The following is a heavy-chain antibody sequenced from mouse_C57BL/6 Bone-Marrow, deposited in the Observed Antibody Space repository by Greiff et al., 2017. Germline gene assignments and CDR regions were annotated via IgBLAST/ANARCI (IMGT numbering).Heavy chain of an antibody. D-gene: IGHD1-1*01. Sequence: QVQLQQSGAELARPGASVKLSCKASGYTFTSYGISWVKQRTGQGLEWIGEIYPRSGNTYYNEKFKGKATLTADKSSSTAYMELRSLTSEDSAVYCCARSYYCGSSYGAWFAYWGQGTLVTVSA. CDR2: IYPRSGNT. V-gene: IGHV1-81*01. J-gene: IGHJ3*01. CDR1: GYTFTSYG. CDR3: ARSYYCGSSYGAWFAY.